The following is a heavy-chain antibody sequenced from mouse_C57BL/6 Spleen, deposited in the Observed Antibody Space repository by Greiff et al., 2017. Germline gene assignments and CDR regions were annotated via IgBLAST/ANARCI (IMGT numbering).Heavy chain of an antibody. CDR3: ARSYYDYDWFAY. D-gene: IGHD2-4*01. CDR2: IDPSDSET. J-gene: IGHJ3*01. V-gene: IGHV1-52*01. CDR1: GYTFTSYW. Sequence: VQLQQPGAELVRPGSSVKLSCKASGYTFTSYWMHWVKQRPIQGLEWIGNIDPSDSETHYNQKFKDKATLTVDKSSSTAYMQLSSLTSEDSAVYYCARSYYDYDWFAYWGKGTLVTVSA.